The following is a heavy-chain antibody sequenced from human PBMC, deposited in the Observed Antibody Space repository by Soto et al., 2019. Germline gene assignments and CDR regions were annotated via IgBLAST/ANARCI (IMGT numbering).Heavy chain of an antibody. Sequence: HPGGSLRLSCAASGFTFSSYWMHWVRQAPGKGLVWVSRINSDGSSTSYADSVKGRFAISRDNAKNTLYLQMNSLRAEDTAVYYCARGWALGYCSGGSCYKNSNWFDPWGQGTLVTVSS. CDR3: ARGWALGYCSGGSCYKNSNWFDP. J-gene: IGHJ5*02. V-gene: IGHV3-74*01. D-gene: IGHD2-15*01. CDR1: GFTFSSYW. CDR2: INSDGSST.